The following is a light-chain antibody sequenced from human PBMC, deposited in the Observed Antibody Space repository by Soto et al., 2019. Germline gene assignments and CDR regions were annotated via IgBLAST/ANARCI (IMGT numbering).Light chain of an antibody. CDR3: QQYDRSPKT. V-gene: IGKV3-20*01. J-gene: IGKJ1*01. CDR1: QSVSSSY. Sequence: EIVLTQSPGTLSLSPVERATLSCRASQSVSSSYLAWYQQKPGQAPRLLIYGASSRATGIPDRFSGSGSGTEFTLTISRLEPEDFAVYYCQQYDRSPKTFGQGTKVDIK. CDR2: GAS.